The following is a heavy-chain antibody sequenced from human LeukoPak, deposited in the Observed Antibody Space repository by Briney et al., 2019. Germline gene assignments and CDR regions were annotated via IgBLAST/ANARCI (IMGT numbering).Heavy chain of an antibody. CDR1: GASISRGSW. CDR2: FVLSVIT. V-gene: IGHV4-4*02. D-gene: IGHD1-14*01. CDR3: AINGGHQPEL. J-gene: IGHJ4*02. Sequence: PSGTLSLTCGVPGASISRGSWWRGARQPPGKGLAWIGAFVLSVITNFNPPLKRRVTISVDKSTNQFSLNLISVTAADTTVYFCAINGGHQPELWGQGTLVTVSS.